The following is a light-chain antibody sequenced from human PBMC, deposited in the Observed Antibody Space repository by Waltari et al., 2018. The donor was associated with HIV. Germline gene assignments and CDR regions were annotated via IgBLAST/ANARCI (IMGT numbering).Light chain of an antibody. CDR3: QQYNSYSPWT. J-gene: IGKJ1*01. CDR1: QSISSW. V-gene: IGKV1-5*03. CDR2: KTS. Sequence: MTQSPSTLSASVGDRVTITCRASQSISSWLAWYQQIPGKAPKLLIYKTSTLETGVPSRFSGNGSGTEFTLTISSLQPDDFATYYCQQYNSYSPWTFGQGTKVEIK.